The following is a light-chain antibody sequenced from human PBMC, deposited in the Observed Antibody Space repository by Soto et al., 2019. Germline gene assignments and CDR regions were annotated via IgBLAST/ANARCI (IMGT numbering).Light chain of an antibody. CDR1: QSVSSN. V-gene: IGKV3D-15*01. Sequence: EIVLTQSPATLSVSPGERATLSCRASQSVSSNLAWYQQRPGLPPRLLIYGASTRASGIPARFSGSGSETEFTLTISSLQSEDFATYCCQQYNNWPRTFGQGTKVEIK. J-gene: IGKJ1*01. CDR2: GAS. CDR3: QQYNNWPRT.